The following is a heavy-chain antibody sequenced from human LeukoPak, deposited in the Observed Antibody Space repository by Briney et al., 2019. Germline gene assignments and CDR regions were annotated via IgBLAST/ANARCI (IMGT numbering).Heavy chain of an antibody. CDR1: GYTFTGYY. J-gene: IGHJ3*02. CDR3: ARDFRYQLRIDAFDI. CDR2: INPNTGGA. Sequence: APVKVSCKASGYTFTGYYVHWVRQAPGQGLEWMGWINPNTGGANYAQKFQGRVTMTRDTSISTAYMELSRLRSDDTAVYYCARDFRYQLRIDAFDIWGQGTMVTVSS. V-gene: IGHV1-2*02. D-gene: IGHD2-2*01.